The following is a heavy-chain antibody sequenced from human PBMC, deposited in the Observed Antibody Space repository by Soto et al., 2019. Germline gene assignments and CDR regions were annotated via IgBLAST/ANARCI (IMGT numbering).Heavy chain of an antibody. V-gene: IGHV4-59*11. Sequence: QVQLQESGPGLLKPSETLSLNCTVSGGSLTNLYWSWIRQSPGKGLEWIGFIYYSGTTNYNPSLKSRVTISIDPSQNQFSLKLKSVTAAGTAVYYCVCEGDSSDWFVGWFDYWGPGALVTVSS. D-gene: IGHD6-19*01. J-gene: IGHJ5*01. CDR2: IYYSGTT. CDR3: VCEGDSSDWFVGWFDY. CDR1: GGSLTNLY.